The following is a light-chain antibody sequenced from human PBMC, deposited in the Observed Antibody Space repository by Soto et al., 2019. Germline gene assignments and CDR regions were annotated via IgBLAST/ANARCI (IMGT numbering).Light chain of an antibody. J-gene: IGKJ5*01. CDR2: DAS. V-gene: IGKV3D-15*01. CDR3: QQYNSFIT. CDR1: QSISRF. Sequence: MTQSPSSVSASVGDRATLSCRASQSISRFVAWYQQKPGQSPRLLIYDASHRAAGIPARFSGSGFGTDFTLTISSLQPDDFATYYCQQYNSFITFGQGTRLEIK.